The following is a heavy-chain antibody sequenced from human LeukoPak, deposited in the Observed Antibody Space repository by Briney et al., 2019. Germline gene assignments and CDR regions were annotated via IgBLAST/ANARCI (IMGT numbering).Heavy chain of an antibody. CDR1: GFTFSSYA. D-gene: IGHD3-9*01. Sequence: GGSLRLSCAASGFTFSSYAMSWVRQAPGEGLEWVSVIRGGGDSTYYADSVKGRFTISRDNAKNSLYLQMNSLRAEDTALYYCARGRRILTGYYPLDYWGQGTLVTVSS. V-gene: IGHV3-23*01. CDR3: ARGRRILTGYYPLDY. J-gene: IGHJ4*02. CDR2: IRGGGDST.